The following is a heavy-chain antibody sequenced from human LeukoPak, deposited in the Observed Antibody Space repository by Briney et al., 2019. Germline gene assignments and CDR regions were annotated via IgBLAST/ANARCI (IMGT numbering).Heavy chain of an antibody. V-gene: IGHV1-2*02. J-gene: IGHJ4*02. CDR1: GYTFTDYY. CDR2: INPNSGGT. Sequence: ASVKVSCKASGYTFTDYYIHWVRQAPGQGLEWMGWINPNSGGTNYAQKFQGRVTMTRDTSISTAYMELSRLRSDDTAVYYCARGDYDILTGYYTHFDYWGQGTLVTVSS. D-gene: IGHD3-9*01. CDR3: ARGDYDILTGYYTHFDY.